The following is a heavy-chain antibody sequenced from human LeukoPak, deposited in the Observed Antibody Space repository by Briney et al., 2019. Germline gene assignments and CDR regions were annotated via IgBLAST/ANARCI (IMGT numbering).Heavy chain of an antibody. CDR3: ASLVVTPSGLDY. J-gene: IGHJ4*02. V-gene: IGHV1-69*04. CDR2: IIPILGIA. Sequence: SVKVSCKASGGTFSSYAIIWVRQAPGQGLEWMGRIIPILGIANYAQKFQGRVTITADKSTSTAYMELSSLRSEDTAVYYCASLVVTPSGLDYWGQGTLVTVSS. CDR1: GGTFSSYA. D-gene: IGHD3-22*01.